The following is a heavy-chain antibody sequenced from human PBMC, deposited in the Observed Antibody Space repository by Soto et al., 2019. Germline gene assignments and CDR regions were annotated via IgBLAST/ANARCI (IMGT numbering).Heavy chain of an antibody. CDR3: ARAEVDY. CDR1: GFAFGNYW. Sequence: GGSLRLSCAASGFAFGNYWLHWVRQPPGKGPEWVSRMTSDGRTTQYADSVKGRFTVSRDNAKNTLYLQMNSLRAEDTAVYYCARAEVDYWGPGTL. CDR2: MTSDGRTT. J-gene: IGHJ4*02. V-gene: IGHV3-74*03.